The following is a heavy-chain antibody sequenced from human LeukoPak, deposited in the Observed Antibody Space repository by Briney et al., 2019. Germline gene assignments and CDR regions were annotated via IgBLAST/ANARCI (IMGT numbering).Heavy chain of an antibody. CDR2: ISAYNGNT. D-gene: IGHD2-8*01. V-gene: IGHV1-18*01. CDR3: ARDKGSCTNGVCFFYFDY. J-gene: IGHJ4*02. CDR1: GYTFTSYG. Sequence: ASVKVSCKASGYTFTSYGISWVRQAPGQGLEWMGWISAYNGNTNYAQKLQGRVTMTTDTSTSTAYMELRSLRSDDTAVYYCARDKGSCTNGVCFFYFDYWGQGTLVTVSS.